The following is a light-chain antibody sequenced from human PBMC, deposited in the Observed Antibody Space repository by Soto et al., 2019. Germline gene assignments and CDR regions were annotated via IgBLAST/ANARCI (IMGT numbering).Light chain of an antibody. CDR2: GAS. CDR1: QSISSSY. J-gene: IGKJ2*01. V-gene: IGKV3-20*01. CDR3: QRYGGSPPYP. Sequence: EIVLTQSPGTLSLSPGERATLSCRASQSISSSYLAWYQQKPGQAPRFLIYGASTRATGIPDRLSGSGSGTDFTLTISRLEPEDVAVYYCQRYGGSPPYPFGPGTKLENK.